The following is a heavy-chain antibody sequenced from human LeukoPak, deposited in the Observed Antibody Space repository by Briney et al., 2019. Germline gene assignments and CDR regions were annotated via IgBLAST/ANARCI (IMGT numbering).Heavy chain of an antibody. CDR2: MNPNSGNT. Sequence: GASVKVSCKASGYTFTSYDINWVRQATGQGLEWMGWMNPNSGNTGYAQKFQGRVTMTRNTSISTAYMGLSSLRSEDTAVYYCARGMVRGITYWFDPWGQGTLVTVSS. J-gene: IGHJ5*02. D-gene: IGHD3-10*01. CDR1: GYTFTSYD. CDR3: ARGMVRGITYWFDP. V-gene: IGHV1-8*01.